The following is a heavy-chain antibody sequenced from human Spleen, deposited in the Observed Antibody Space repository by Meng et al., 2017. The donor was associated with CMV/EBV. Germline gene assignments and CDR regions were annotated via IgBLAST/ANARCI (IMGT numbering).Heavy chain of an antibody. CDR3: VRGGFAPRTQAPTKPYYYYSGVDV. CDR1: Y. D-gene: IGHD2-21*01. Sequence: YWSWIRQSPGRGLEWIGDIYYTGSSFYNPSLKSRVSISVDTSKNRFSLRLTSLTAADTAVFFCVRGGFAPRTQAPTKPYYYYSGVDVWGQGTAVTVSS. V-gene: IGHV4-30-4*01. J-gene: IGHJ6*02. CDR2: IYYTGSS.